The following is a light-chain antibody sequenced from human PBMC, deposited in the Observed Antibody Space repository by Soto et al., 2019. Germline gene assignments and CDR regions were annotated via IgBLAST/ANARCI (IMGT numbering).Light chain of an antibody. V-gene: IGLV1-44*01. CDR1: SSNIGSYT. J-gene: IGLJ1*01. CDR3: AAWDDSLNGRV. Sequence: QPVLTQPPSASGTPGQRVTISCSGSSSNIGSYTVNWYQQLPGTAPKLLIYSNNQRPSGVPDRFSGSKSGTSVSLAISGLQSEDEADYYCAAWDDSLNGRVFGSGTKLTVL. CDR2: SNN.